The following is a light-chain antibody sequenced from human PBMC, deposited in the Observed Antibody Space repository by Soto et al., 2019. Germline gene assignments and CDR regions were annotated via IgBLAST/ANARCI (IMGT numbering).Light chain of an antibody. J-gene: IGKJ2*01. V-gene: IGKV3-15*01. CDR2: GAS. CDR1: QSVSSN. CDR3: QQYDNWSPYT. Sequence: EIVMTQSPATLSVSPGERATLSCRASQSVSSNLAWYQQKPGQAPRLLIYGASTRATGVPARLSGSGSGTEFTLTISSLQSEAFAVYYCQQYDNWSPYTFGQGTKLESK.